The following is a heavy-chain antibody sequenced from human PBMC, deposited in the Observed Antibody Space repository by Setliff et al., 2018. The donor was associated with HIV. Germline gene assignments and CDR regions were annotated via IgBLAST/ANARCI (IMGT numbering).Heavy chain of an antibody. V-gene: IGHV4-59*01. Sequence: LSLTCTVSGGSISSYYWSWIRQPPGKGLEWIGYIYYSGSTNYNPSLKSRVTISVDTSKNQFSLKLSSVTAADTAVYYCARSVDTTLVPAYYFDYWGQGTLVTVSS. J-gene: IGHJ4*02. D-gene: IGHD5-18*01. CDR3: ARSVDTTLVPAYYFDY. CDR2: IYYSGST. CDR1: GGSISSYY.